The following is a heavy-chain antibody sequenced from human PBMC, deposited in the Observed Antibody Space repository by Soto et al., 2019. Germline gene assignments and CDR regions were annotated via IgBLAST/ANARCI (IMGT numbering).Heavy chain of an antibody. J-gene: IGHJ4*02. CDR2: IHPGRGV. V-gene: IGHV4-4*02. CDR3: ARYSAASGTYYFHS. D-gene: IGHD1-7*01. Sequence: SEGVSLTCSFSVPAIGNTLWWSWVRRPPGRGLEWIGEIHPGRGVNYNPSVKSRVTLSVDQANNQFSLRVASLTAADTAIYYCARYSAASGTYYFHSWSQGTLVTVSS. CDR1: VPAIGNTLW.